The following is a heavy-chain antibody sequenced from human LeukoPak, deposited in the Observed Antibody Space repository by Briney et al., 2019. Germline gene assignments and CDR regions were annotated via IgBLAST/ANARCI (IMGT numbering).Heavy chain of an antibody. CDR3: ARVGGSSTSPNWFDP. D-gene: IGHD2-2*01. CDR2: IYTSGST. J-gene: IGHJ5*02. V-gene: IGHV4-61*02. Sequence: PSETLSLTCTVSGGSISSGSYYWSWIRQPAGKGLEWIGRIYTSGSTNYNPSLKSRVTISVDTSKNQFSLKLSSVTAADTAVYYCARVGGSSTSPNWFDPWGQGTLVTVSS. CDR1: GGSISSGSYY.